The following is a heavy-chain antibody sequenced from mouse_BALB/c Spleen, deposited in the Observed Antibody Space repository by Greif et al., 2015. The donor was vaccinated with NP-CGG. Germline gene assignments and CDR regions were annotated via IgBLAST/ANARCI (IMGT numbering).Heavy chain of an antibody. V-gene: IGHV1-5*01. J-gene: IGHJ2*01. CDR1: GYTFTSYW. D-gene: IGHD2-14*01. CDR2: IYPGNSDT. Sequence: EVQGVESGTVLARPGASVKMSCKASGYTFTSYWMHWVKQRPGQGLEWIGAIYPGNSDTSYNQKFKGKAKLTAVTSTSTAYMELSSLTNEDSAVYYCTRDGDRYDGQFDYWGQGTTLTVSS. CDR3: TRDGDRYDGQFDY.